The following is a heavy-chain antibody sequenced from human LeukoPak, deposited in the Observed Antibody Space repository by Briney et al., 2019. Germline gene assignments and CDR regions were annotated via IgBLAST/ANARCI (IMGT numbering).Heavy chain of an antibody. Sequence: SETLSLTCTVSGGSISSYYWSWIRQPPGKGLEWIGYIYYSGSTNYNPSLKSRVTISVDTSKNQFSLKLSSATAADTAVYYCARASSIAAAGTGFDYWGQGTLVTVSS. D-gene: IGHD6-13*01. V-gene: IGHV4-59*01. J-gene: IGHJ4*02. CDR3: ARASSIAAAGTGFDY. CDR2: IYYSGST. CDR1: GGSISSYY.